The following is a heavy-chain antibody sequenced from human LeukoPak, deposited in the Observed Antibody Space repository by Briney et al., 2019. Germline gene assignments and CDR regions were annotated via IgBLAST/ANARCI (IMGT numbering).Heavy chain of an antibody. J-gene: IGHJ5*02. V-gene: IGHV4-30-2*01. CDR1: GGSISSGGYS. CDR2: IYHSGST. CDR3: ARGRVPAANIFWFDP. D-gene: IGHD2-2*01. Sequence: PSETLSLTCAVSGGSISSGGYSWSRIRQPPGKGLEWIGYIYHSGSTYYNPSPKSRVTISVDRSKNQFSLKLSSVTAADTAVYYCARGRVPAANIFWFDPWGQGTLVTVSS.